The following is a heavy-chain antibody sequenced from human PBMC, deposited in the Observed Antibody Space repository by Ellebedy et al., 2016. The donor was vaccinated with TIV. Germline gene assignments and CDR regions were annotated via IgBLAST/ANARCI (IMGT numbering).Heavy chain of an antibody. CDR2: ISSTGSTI. CDR3: AREGEEYQLQGLLVGADYFDY. Sequence: GESLKISXAASGFTFSTYSMNWVRQAPGKGLEWVSYISSTGSTIYYADSVKGRFTISRDSAKRSLYLQMNSLRDEDTALYYCAREGEEYQLQGLLVGADYFDYWGQGTLVTVSS. D-gene: IGHD1-26*01. V-gene: IGHV3-48*02. CDR1: GFTFSTYS. J-gene: IGHJ4*02.